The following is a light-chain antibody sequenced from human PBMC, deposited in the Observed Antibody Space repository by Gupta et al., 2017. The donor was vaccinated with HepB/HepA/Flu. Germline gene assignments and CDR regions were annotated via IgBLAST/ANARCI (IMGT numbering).Light chain of an antibody. CDR1: RSTIGENF. Sequence: SLLPQPPSVSAAPGPRVAISCSGTRSTIGENFVYWYQQFPGRAPRHLILSDNRRPSGIPVRFSGSKSGTSASLTISDLRTEDEGDYYCATWDDSRNGAVFGGGTKVTVL. J-gene: IGLJ2*01. CDR3: ATWDDSRNGAV. V-gene: IGLV1-47*02. CDR2: SDN.